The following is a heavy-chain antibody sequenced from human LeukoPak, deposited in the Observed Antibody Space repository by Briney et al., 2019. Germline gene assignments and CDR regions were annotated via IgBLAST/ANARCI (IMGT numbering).Heavy chain of an antibody. CDR2: IYYSGST. V-gene: IGHV4-31*03. CDR1: GGSISSGGYY. CDR3: ARAYCSSTSCCTVLAIDY. Sequence: SETLSLTCTVSGGSISSGGYYWSWIRQHPGKGLEWIGYIYYSGSTYYNPSLKSRVTISVDTSKNQFSLKLSSVTAADTAVYYCARAYCSSTSCCTVLAIDYWGQGTLVTVSS. D-gene: IGHD2-2*02. J-gene: IGHJ4*02.